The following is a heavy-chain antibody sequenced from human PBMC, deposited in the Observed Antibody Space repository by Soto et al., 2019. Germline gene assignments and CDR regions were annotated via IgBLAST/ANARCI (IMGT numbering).Heavy chain of an antibody. D-gene: IGHD4-17*01. CDR1: AHNVTHPW. V-gene: IGHV5-51*01. CDR2: IYPGDSDT. CDR3: AASIFYYGMDP. Sequence: PGLSMQIPCTVSAHNVTHPWIGWVRQMPGKGLEWKGVIYPGDSDTKSNPSFQGQVTISADKSITTTYLQWSSLKASDAAIYYCAASIFYYGMDPCGQGTLVTVSA. J-gene: IGHJ5*02.